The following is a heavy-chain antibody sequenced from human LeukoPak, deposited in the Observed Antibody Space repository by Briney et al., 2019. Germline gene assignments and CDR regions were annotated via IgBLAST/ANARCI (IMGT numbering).Heavy chain of an antibody. CDR1: GFTFSSYA. CDR2: ISYDGSNK. D-gene: IGHD1-26*01. Sequence: GGSLRLSCAASGFTFSSYAMHWVRQAPGKGLEWVAVISYDGSNKYYADSVKGRFTISRDNSKNTLYLQMNSLRAEDTAVYYCARDSSSGSYGVFDYWGQGTLVTVSS. J-gene: IGHJ4*02. V-gene: IGHV3-30-3*01. CDR3: ARDSSSGSYGVFDY.